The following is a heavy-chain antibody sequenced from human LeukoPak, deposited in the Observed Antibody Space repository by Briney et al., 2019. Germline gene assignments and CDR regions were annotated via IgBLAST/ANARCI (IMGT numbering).Heavy chain of an antibody. V-gene: IGHV4-4*02. Sequence: SGTLSLTCDVSGGSISSGYWWSWVRQSPGKGLEWIAEIHHSGSANYNPSLKSRVTISVDKSKNQFSVMLTPVTAADTAAYYCARNAYYSADYWGQGTLVTVSS. D-gene: IGHD2/OR15-2a*01. CDR3: ARNAYYSADY. CDR2: IHHSGSA. CDR1: GGSISSGYW. J-gene: IGHJ4*02.